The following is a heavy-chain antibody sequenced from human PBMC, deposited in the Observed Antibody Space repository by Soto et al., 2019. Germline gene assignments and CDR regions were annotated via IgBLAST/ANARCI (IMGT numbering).Heavy chain of an antibody. CDR2: TYYRSKWYY. J-gene: IGHJ2*01. CDR3: ARDGSGFHWYFDV. D-gene: IGHD6-19*01. V-gene: IGHV6-1*01. Sequence: QVQLQQSGPGLVKPSQTLSLMCDISGDSVSSVTATWSWIRQSPSRGLEWLGRTYYRSKWYYDYAVSVKSRXVXTXDPXKNQLTLDLNSVTPEDTAVYFCARDGSGFHWYFDVWGRGTLVTVSS. CDR1: GDSVSSVTAT.